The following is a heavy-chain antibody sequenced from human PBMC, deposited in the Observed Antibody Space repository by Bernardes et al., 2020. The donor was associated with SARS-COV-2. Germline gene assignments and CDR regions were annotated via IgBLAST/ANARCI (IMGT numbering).Heavy chain of an antibody. V-gene: IGHV4-39*01. CDR2: IYYSGIT. CDR1: GGSISSSRDY. CDR3: ARRLQYYFDY. Sequence: SETLPLTCTFSGGSISSSRDYWGWLRQPPGKGLDWIGNIYYSGITYYNPSLKSRVTMSIDTSKNQFSLKLSSVTAADTAVYYCARRLQYYFDYWGHGTLVTVSS. J-gene: IGHJ4*01.